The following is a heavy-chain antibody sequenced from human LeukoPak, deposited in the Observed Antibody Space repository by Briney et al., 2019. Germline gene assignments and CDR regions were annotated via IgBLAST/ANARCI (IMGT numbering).Heavy chain of an antibody. CDR2: IYYSGST. J-gene: IGHJ4*02. CDR1: GGSISSGDYY. Sequence: SQTLSLTCTVSGGSISSGDYYWSWFRQPPVKGLEWIGYIYYSGSTYYNPSLKSRVAISVDTSKNQFSLKLSSVTAADTAVYYCARGRRGYSGYEFDYWGQGTLVTVSS. D-gene: IGHD5-12*01. CDR3: ARGRRGYSGYEFDY. V-gene: IGHV4-30-4*01.